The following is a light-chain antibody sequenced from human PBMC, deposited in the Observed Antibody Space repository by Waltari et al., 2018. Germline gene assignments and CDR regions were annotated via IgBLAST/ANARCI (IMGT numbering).Light chain of an antibody. V-gene: IGKV1-39*01. CDR1: RAITNY. J-gene: IGKJ2*01. Sequence: DIQMTQSPSSVSASVGDRVTITCRASRAITNYVNWYQQRPGLAPKLLIYAASTLQGGVPTRFSGSGSGTDFTLTISSLQIEDFATYYCQQSYSTLYTFGQGTKLEIK. CDR3: QQSYSTLYT. CDR2: AAS.